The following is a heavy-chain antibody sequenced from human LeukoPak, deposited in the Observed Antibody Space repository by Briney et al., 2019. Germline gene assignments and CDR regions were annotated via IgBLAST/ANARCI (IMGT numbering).Heavy chain of an antibody. Sequence: GGSLRLSREASRFSFSAYSLNGVRQAPGKGVECVSSIFGDGPGLYYADSVKGQFTISRDNGKNSVYLEMNSRRDDDTAFYYCTRWGGSTDAGFWGEGTLVTVSS. CDR2: IFGDGPGL. J-gene: IGHJ4*02. CDR3: TRWGGSTDAGF. D-gene: IGHD5/OR15-5a*01. V-gene: IGHV3-21*06. CDR1: RFSFSAYS.